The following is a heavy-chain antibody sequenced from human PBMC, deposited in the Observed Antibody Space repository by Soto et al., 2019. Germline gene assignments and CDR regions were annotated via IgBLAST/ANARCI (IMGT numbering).Heavy chain of an antibody. Sequence: ASVKVSCKASVGTFSSYTIGWVRHAPVQGLEWMWRIIPILGIANYAQKFQGRVTITADKSTSTAYMELSSLRSEDTAVYYCASGGAYCGGDCYSWDAFDIWGQGTMVTVSS. J-gene: IGHJ3*02. CDR2: IIPILGIA. D-gene: IGHD2-21*01. CDR3: ASGGAYCGGDCYSWDAFDI. CDR1: VGTFSSYT. V-gene: IGHV1-69*02.